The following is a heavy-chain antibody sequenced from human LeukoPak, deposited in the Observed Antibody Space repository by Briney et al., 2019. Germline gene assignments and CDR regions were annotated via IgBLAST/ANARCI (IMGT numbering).Heavy chain of an antibody. Sequence: GGSLRLSCAASGFTFSSCWMHWVRQAPGKGLVWVSRIVSDGGGTRYADSVRGRFTISRDNAKNTLYLQMNSLRAEDTALYYCARGGSPTEALGDAFDMWGQGTMVTVSS. J-gene: IGHJ3*02. V-gene: IGHV3-74*01. CDR1: GFTFSSCW. D-gene: IGHD1-26*01. CDR2: IVSDGGGT. CDR3: ARGGSPTEALGDAFDM.